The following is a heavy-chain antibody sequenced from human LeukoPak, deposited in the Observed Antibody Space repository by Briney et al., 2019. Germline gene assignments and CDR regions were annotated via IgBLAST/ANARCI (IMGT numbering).Heavy chain of an antibody. V-gene: IGHV3-23*01. CDR2: IFPSGGEI. CDR1: GFTFSNYE. CDR3: ATYRQVLLPFES. D-gene: IGHD2-8*02. Sequence: GGSLRLSCVGFGFTFSNYEMNWVRQAPGKGLEWVSSIFPSGGEIHYADSVRGRFTISRDNSKSTLSLQMNSLRAEDTAIYYCATYRQVLLPFESWGQGTLVTVSS. J-gene: IGHJ4*02.